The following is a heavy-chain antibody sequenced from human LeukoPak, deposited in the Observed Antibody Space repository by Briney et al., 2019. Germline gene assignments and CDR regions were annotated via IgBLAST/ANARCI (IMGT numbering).Heavy chain of an antibody. CDR1: GFTVSSNY. CDR3: ASWYCSNINCYYDF. CDR2: IYSGGSA. Sequence: PEGSLRLSCAASGFTVSSNYMSWVRQAPGKGLEWVSVIYSGGSAYYADSVKGRFTISRDNSKNTLYLQMNSLRAEDTAVYYCASWYCSNINCYYDFWGQGPLVTVP. D-gene: IGHD2-2*01. J-gene: IGHJ1*01. V-gene: IGHV3-66*01.